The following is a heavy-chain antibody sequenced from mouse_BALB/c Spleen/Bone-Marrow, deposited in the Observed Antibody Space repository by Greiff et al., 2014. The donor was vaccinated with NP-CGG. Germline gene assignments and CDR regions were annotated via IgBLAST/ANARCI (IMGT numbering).Heavy chain of an antibody. J-gene: IGHJ2*01. CDR3: ARSYYGYYFDY. V-gene: IGHV1-4*01. Sequence: QVQLQQSGAELARPGASVKMSCKASGYIFNTYTMHWVKQRPGQGLEWIAYINPSSAYTNYNQKFKDKATLTADKSSSTAYMQLSSLTSEDSAVYYCARSYYGYYFDYWGQGTTLTVSS. D-gene: IGHD1-2*01. CDR2: INPSSAYT. CDR1: GYIFNTYT.